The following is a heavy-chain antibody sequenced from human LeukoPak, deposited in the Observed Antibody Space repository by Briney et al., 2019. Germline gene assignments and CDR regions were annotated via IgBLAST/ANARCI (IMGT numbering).Heavy chain of an antibody. Sequence: ASVKVSCKASGYTFTSSGSSWVRQAPGQGLEWMGWISGYNGNTKYAQRFQGRVTMTTDTSTSTVYMDLRSLRSDDTAMYFCARDRVQIVGASSVYFQYWGQGTLVTVSS. CDR2: ISGYNGNT. CDR1: GYTFTSSG. V-gene: IGHV1-18*01. J-gene: IGHJ1*01. CDR3: ARDRVQIVGASSVYFQY. D-gene: IGHD1-26*01.